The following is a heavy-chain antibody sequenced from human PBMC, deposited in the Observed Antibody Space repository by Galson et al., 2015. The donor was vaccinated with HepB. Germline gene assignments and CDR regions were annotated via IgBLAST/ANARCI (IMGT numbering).Heavy chain of an antibody. CDR1: GFTFSGQA. Sequence: SLRLSCAASGFTFSGQAMHWVRQAPGKGLEWVAVISNDGSRQKYADSAEGRVTISRDNSKNTLYLQMNILRAEDTAVYYYARDVYSNGGVGSMDVWGQGTTVTVSS. J-gene: IGHJ6*02. CDR2: ISNDGSRQ. D-gene: IGHD4-11*01. CDR3: ARDVYSNGGVGSMDV. V-gene: IGHV3-30*03.